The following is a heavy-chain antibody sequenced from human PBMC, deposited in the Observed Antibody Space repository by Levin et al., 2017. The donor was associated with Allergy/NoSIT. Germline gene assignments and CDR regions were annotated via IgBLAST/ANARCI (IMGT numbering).Heavy chain of an antibody. CDR1: GFTFNGYS. V-gene: IGHV3-48*01. CDR2: ISTSSSII. CDR3: ARDIAATGNGASWYYHAMDV. Sequence: GGSLRLSCAASGFTFNGYSMNWVRQAPGKGLEWVAYISTSSSIIYYADSVKGRFTISRDNAENSLYLQINSLRGDDTANYYCARDIAATGNGASWYYHAMDVWGQGTTVTVSS. J-gene: IGHJ6*02. D-gene: IGHD6-13*01.